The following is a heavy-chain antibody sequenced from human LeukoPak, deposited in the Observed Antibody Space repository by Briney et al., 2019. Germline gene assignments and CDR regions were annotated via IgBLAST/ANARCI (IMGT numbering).Heavy chain of an antibody. CDR2: IYISSSTI. J-gene: IGHJ4*02. V-gene: IGHV3-48*04. CDR3: ARDSEKFIESPAAPFDY. CDR1: GLTFSSYS. Sequence: PGGSLRLSCAASGLTFSSYSMNSVRQAPGKGLEGVSDIYISSSTIYYADSVKGRFTISRDNAKNSLYLQMNSLRAEDTAVYYCARDSEKFIESPAAPFDYWGQGTLVTVSS.